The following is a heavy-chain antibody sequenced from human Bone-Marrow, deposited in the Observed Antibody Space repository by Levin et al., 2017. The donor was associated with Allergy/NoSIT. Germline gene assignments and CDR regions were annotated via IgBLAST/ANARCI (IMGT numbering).Heavy chain of an antibody. CDR1: GFTFSTYA. Sequence: SCAASGFTFSTYAMHWVRQAPGKGLEWLAVISYSGTKKYYEDSVKGRFTISRDTSKNTLSLQMNSLRAEDTAVYYCARDLNDYGDNIGFYNFYGMDVWGQGTTVTVSS. V-gene: IGHV3-30*04. D-gene: IGHD4-17*01. CDR2: ISYSGTKK. J-gene: IGHJ6*02. CDR3: ARDLNDYGDNIGFYNFYGMDV.